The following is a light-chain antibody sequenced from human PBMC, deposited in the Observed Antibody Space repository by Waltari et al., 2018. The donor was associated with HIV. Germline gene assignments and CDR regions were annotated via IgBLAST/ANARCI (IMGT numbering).Light chain of an antibody. CDR2: GKD. Sequence: SSGLTQDPVVFVTLGQTVTMKCQGDSLKTKYASWYQWRPGHVPFVVFFGKDKRPPGIPDLFSASTSGDTATLAINAVQAEDEADYYCNSRDTGGGHFVIFGGGTKLTVL. J-gene: IGLJ2*01. V-gene: IGLV3-19*01. CDR3: NSRDTGGGHFVI. CDR1: SLKTKY.